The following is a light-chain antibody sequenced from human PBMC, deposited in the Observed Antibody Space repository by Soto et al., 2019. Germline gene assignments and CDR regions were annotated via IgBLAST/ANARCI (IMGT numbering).Light chain of an antibody. J-gene: IGLJ1*01. CDR3: AAWDDSLSGYV. V-gene: IGLV1-44*01. Sequence: QSALTQPPSASGTPGQRVTISCSGSRSNIGRNSVNWYQQLPGTAPKLLIYSNNQRPSGVPDRFSGSKSGTSASLAISGLQSEDEAEYYCAAWDDSLSGYVFGTGTKVTVL. CDR2: SNN. CDR1: RSNIGRNS.